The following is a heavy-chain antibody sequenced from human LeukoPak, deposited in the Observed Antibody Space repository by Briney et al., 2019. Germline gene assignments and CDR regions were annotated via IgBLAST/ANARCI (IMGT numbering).Heavy chain of an antibody. CDR3: ARGRMAVAGSYEY. D-gene: IGHD6-19*01. J-gene: IGHJ4*02. CDR1: GITFGRYW. V-gene: IGHV3-7*05. Sequence: PGGSLRLSCAASGITFGRYWMSWVRQAPGKGLECVANIKPDGSEKHYVDSVEGRFTISRDNAKNSLFLEMNSLRAEDTAVYYCARGRMAVAGSYEYWGQGTLVTVSS. CDR2: IKPDGSEK.